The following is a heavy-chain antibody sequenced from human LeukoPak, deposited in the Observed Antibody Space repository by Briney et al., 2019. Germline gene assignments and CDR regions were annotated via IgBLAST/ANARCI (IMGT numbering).Heavy chain of an antibody. CDR2: IIPILGIA. J-gene: IGHJ5*02. D-gene: IGHD3-3*01. CDR1: GGTFSSYA. V-gene: IGHV1-69*04. Sequence: SVKVSCKASGGTFSSYAISWVRQAPGQGLEWMGRIIPILGIANYAQKFQGRVTITADKSTSTAYMELSSLRPEDTAVYYCARGGPSEWSLLFDPWGQGTLVTVSS. CDR3: ARGGPSEWSLLFDP.